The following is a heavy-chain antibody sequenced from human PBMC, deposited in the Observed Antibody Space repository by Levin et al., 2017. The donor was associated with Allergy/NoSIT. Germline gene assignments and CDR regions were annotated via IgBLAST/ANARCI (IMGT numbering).Heavy chain of an antibody. CDR1: GFTFSSYS. CDR3: ARFRQQVAYFDY. D-gene: IGHD6-13*01. CDR2: ITSSSSTI. Sequence: GESLKISCAASGFTFSSYSMNWVRQAPGKGLEWLSYITSSSSTIYYADSVKGRFTVSRDNAKNSLYLQMNSLRAEDTAVYYCARFRQQVAYFDYWGQGTLVAVSS. V-gene: IGHV3-48*01. J-gene: IGHJ4*02.